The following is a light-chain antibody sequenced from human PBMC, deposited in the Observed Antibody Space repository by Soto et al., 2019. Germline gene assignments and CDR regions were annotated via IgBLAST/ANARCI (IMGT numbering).Light chain of an antibody. CDR1: SGHSSYA. V-gene: IGLV4-69*01. J-gene: IGLJ2*01. CDR2: LNSDGSH. CDR3: QTWGSGIRVV. Sequence: QPVLTQSPSASASLGASVKLTCTLSSGHSSYAIAWHQQQPEKGPRYLMKLNSDGSHRKGDGIPDRFSGSSSGAERYLTISSLQSEDAADYYCQTWGSGIRVVFGGGTKLTVL.